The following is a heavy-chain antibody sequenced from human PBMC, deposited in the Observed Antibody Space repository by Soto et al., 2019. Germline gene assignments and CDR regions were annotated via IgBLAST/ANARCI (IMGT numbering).Heavy chain of an antibody. CDR3: TRQKVDFLVY. CDR1: GFTFSGSA. D-gene: IGHD1-20*01. V-gene: IGHV3-73*01. Sequence: GGSLRLSCAASGFTFSGSAMHWVRQASGKGLEWVGHIRTKANRYATVYAESVKGRFTISRDDSRNTAYLQANSLKTEDTAVDYCTRQKVDFLVYWCQEALVTVSS. CDR2: IRTKANRYAT. J-gene: IGHJ4*02.